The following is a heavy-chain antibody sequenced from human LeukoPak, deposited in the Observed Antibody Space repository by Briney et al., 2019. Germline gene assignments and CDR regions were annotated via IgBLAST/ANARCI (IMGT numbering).Heavy chain of an antibody. V-gene: IGHV4-31*03. CDR3: GKVGGNSNS. Sequence: SETPSLTCTVSGGSITSDIFYCNWIRQHPGKGLEWIGSIHNSRGTSYNPSLESRLTISVDTSENQFFLKMSYVTAADTAMYYCGKVGGNSNSWGQGTLVTVSS. CDR2: IHNSRGT. CDR1: GGSITSDIFY. J-gene: IGHJ5*02. D-gene: IGHD4-23*01.